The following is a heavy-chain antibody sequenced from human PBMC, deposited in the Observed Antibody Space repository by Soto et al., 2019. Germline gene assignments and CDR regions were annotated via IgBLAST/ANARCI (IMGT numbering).Heavy chain of an antibody. CDR2: IIPILGIA. J-gene: IGHJ4*02. CDR1: GGTFSSYT. D-gene: IGHD6-13*01. V-gene: IGHV1-69*02. CDR3: ASFLRAAAGPLFDY. Sequence: SVKVSCKASGGTFSSYTISWVRQAPGQGLEWMGRIIPILGIANYAQKFQGRVTITADKSTSTAYMELSSLRSEDTAVYYRASFLRAAAGPLFDYRGQVTLVTVSS.